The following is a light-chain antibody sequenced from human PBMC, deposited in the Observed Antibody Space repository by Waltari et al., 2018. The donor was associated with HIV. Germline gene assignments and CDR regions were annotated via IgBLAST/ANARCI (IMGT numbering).Light chain of an antibody. CDR1: QIISSN. CDR2: GAS. V-gene: IGKV3-15*01. J-gene: IGKJ1*01. Sequence: EIVMTQSPATLSVSPGETATLSCRASQIISSNLAWYQQKPGQAPRLLIYGASTRATGVPARFSGSGSGTEFTLTISSLQSEDFAVYYCQQYNTWPPAFGQGTKVEIK. CDR3: QQYNTWPPA.